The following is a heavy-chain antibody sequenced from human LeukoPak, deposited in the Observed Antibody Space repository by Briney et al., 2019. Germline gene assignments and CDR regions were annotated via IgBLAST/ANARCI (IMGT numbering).Heavy chain of an antibody. CDR1: GYTFTGHY. J-gene: IGHJ4*02. D-gene: IGHD7-27*01. Sequence: ASVKDSCKASGYTFTGHYMHWVRQAPGQGLEWMGRINPNSGGTNYAQKFQGRVTMTRDTSISTAYMELSRLRSDDTAVYYCARQLGPTTPTYYWGQGTLVTVSS. CDR3: ARQLGPTTPTYY. CDR2: INPNSGGT. V-gene: IGHV1-2*06.